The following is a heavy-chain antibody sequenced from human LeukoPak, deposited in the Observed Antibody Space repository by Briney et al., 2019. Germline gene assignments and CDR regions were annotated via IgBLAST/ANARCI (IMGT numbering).Heavy chain of an antibody. J-gene: IGHJ4*02. Sequence: PGGSLRLSCAASGFTFSSYDMNWVRRAPGEGVVWVSYISSSGSTIYYADSVKGRFTISRDNAKNSLYLQMNSLRAEDTAVYYCARDISNYEMDYWGQGTLVTVSS. D-gene: IGHD4-11*01. CDR1: GFTFSSYD. CDR2: ISSSGSTI. V-gene: IGHV3-48*03. CDR3: ARDISNYEMDY.